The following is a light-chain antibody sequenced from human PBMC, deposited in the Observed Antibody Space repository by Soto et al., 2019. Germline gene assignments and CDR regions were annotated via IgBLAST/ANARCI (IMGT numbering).Light chain of an antibody. CDR1: QGVSRK. CDR2: GAS. J-gene: IGKJ4*01. Sequence: DIVMTQSPATLSVAPGERVTFSCRASQGVSRKLAWYQHKPGQAPRLLISGASTGATGIPARFSGSGSGTEFPLTISSLQSEDCAIYYCQQYHTWPITFGGGTQVEIK. V-gene: IGKV3-15*01. CDR3: QQYHTWPIT.